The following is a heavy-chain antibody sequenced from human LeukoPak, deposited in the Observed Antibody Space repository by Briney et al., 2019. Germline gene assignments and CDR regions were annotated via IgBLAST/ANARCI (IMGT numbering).Heavy chain of an antibody. D-gene: IGHD3-10*01. V-gene: IGHV3-23*01. CDR2: ISGSGSST. Sequence: GGSLRLSCAGSGFTFSSYAMSWVRQAPGKGLEWVSAISGSGSSTYYADSAKGRFTISRDNSKNTLYLQMNSLRAEDTAVYYCARSSRGVQGVITPPKYWGQGTLVTVSS. CDR1: GFTFSSYA. CDR3: ARSSRGVQGVITPPKY. J-gene: IGHJ4*02.